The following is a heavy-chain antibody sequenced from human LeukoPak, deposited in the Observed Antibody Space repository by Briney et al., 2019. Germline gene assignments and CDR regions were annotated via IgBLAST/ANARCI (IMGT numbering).Heavy chain of an antibody. CDR2: INHSGST. CDR1: GGSFGGYY. J-gene: IGHJ4*02. D-gene: IGHD3-10*01. V-gene: IGHV4-34*01. CDR3: ARHGRLWFGESASFDY. Sequence: PSETLSLTCAVYGGSFGGYYWSWIRQPPGKGLEWIGEINHSGSTNYNPSLKSRVTISVDTSKNQFSLKLSSVTAADTAVYYCARHGRLWFGESASFDYWGQGTLVTVSS.